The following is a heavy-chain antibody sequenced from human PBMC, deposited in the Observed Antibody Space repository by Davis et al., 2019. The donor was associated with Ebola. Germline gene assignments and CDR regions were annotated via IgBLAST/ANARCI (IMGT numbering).Heavy chain of an antibody. CDR2: TYYSSKWYY. Sequence: HSQTLSLTCAISGDSVSTKSAAWGWIRQSPSRGLEWLGRTYYSSKWYYDYALSVKSRLTINPDTSRNQLSLQLNSVTPEDTAVYYCARGWLRTPGFDYWGQGTLVTVSS. V-gene: IGHV6-1*01. CDR3: ARGWLRTPGFDY. J-gene: IGHJ4*02. D-gene: IGHD5-12*01. CDR1: GDSVSTKSAA.